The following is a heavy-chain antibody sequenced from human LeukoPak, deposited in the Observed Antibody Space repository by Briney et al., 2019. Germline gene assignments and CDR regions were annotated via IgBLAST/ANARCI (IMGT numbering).Heavy chain of an antibody. CDR3: ARDRVGARHRYFDY. CDR1: GFTFSSYG. D-gene: IGHD1-26*01. Sequence: GGSLRLSCAASGFTFSSYGMHWVSQAPGKGLEWVAVIWYDGSNKYYADSVKGRFTISRDNSKNTLYLQMNSLRAEDTAVYYCARDRVGARHRYFDYWGQGTLVTVSS. CDR2: IWYDGSNK. V-gene: IGHV3-33*01. J-gene: IGHJ4*02.